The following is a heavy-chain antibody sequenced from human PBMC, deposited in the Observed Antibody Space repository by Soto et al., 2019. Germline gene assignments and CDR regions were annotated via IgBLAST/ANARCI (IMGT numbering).Heavy chain of an antibody. V-gene: IGHV1-8*01. CDR3: ARGVTAGVDY. D-gene: IGHD1-26*01. J-gene: IGHJ4*02. CDR1: GYSFSSLD. CDR2: MQPRDGRT. Sequence: QVQLVQSGAEVREPGASVKVSCKASGYSFSSLDINWVRQTTGQGLEWMGWMQPRDGRTGYAQKFQGRVTMTTDTSINTAYMELSSLTSDDPAFYYCARGVTAGVDYWGQGTLVTVSS.